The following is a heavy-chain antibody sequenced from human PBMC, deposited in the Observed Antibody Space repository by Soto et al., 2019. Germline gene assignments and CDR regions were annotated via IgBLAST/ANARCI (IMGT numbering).Heavy chain of an antibody. D-gene: IGHD6-19*01. CDR3: ARQYSSGCSEDD. J-gene: IGHJ4*02. Sequence: GDSLKVSYKGSGYRFNRYWIGWGRQMPGKGLEWMGIIYPGDSDTRYSPSFQGQVTISADKSISTAYLQWSSLKASDTAMYYGARQYSSGCSEDDRGQRTLVTLAS. CDR2: IYPGDSDT. CDR1: GYRFNRYW. V-gene: IGHV5-51*01.